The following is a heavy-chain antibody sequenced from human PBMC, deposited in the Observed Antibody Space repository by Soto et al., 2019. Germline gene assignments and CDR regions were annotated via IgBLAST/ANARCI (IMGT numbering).Heavy chain of an antibody. Sequence: GASVKVSCKASGYTFTSYGISWVRQAPGQGLEWMGWISPYNGYTNYAQKVQGRVSMTTDTSTNTAYMELRSLRSDDTAVYYCARRHCSSTSCRSNAFDLWGQGTMVTVSS. V-gene: IGHV1-18*01. D-gene: IGHD2-2*01. CDR1: GYTFTSYG. CDR2: ISPYNGYT. CDR3: ARRHCSSTSCRSNAFDL. J-gene: IGHJ3*01.